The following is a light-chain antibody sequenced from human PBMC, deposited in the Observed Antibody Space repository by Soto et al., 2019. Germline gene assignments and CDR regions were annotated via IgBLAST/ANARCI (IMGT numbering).Light chain of an antibody. J-gene: IGLJ3*02. V-gene: IGLV4-69*01. CDR2: LNSDGSH. Sequence: QSVLTQSPSASASLGASVKFTCTLSSGHSNYAIAWHQQQPEKGPRYLMKLNSDGSHNKGDGIPDRFSGSSSGAERYLTISSLQSEDEAVYYCQTWATGIEVFGGGTQLTVL. CDR1: SGHSNYA. CDR3: QTWATGIEV.